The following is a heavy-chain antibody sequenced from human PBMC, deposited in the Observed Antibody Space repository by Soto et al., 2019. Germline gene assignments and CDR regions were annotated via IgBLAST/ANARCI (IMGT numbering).Heavy chain of an antibody. CDR3: ARNGVGSIAARGSHFDY. CDR1: GGSVSSGSYY. D-gene: IGHD6-6*01. J-gene: IGHJ4*02. Sequence: SETLSLTCTVSGGSVSSGSYYWSWIRQPPGKGLECIGYIYYSGSTNYNPSLKSRVTISVDTSKNQFSLKLSSVTAADTAVYYCARNGVGSIAARGSHFDYWGQGTLVTVSS. CDR2: IYYSGST. V-gene: IGHV4-61*01.